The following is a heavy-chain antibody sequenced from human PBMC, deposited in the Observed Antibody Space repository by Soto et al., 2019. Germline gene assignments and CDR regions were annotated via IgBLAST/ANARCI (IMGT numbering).Heavy chain of an antibody. J-gene: IGHJ4*02. D-gene: IGHD1-26*01. CDR2: ISSSRDDT. Sequence: GGSLRLSCSASGFTFSSYAMSWVRQAPGKGLEWVSAISSSRDDTYYADSVKGRFTISRDNSKRTLFLQMTSLRAEDTALYFCAKEWGRGYYFFDYWGQGTLVTVSS. V-gene: IGHV3-23*01. CDR3: AKEWGRGYYFFDY. CDR1: GFTFSSYA.